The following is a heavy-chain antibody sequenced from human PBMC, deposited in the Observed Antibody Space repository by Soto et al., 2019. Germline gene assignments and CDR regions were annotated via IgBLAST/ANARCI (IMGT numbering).Heavy chain of an antibody. CDR1: GFTFSSYA. J-gene: IGHJ5*02. CDR2: ITGSGDNT. CDR3: AKDRAAVAPRVRFDP. Sequence: GSLRLSCAASGFTSSGFTFSSYAMSWVRQAPGKGLEWVSSITGSGDNTYYADSVKGRFTISRDNSKNTLFLQMNSLRAEDTAVYYCAKDRAAVAPRVRFDPWGQGTLVTVSS. V-gene: IGHV3-23*01. D-gene: IGHD6-19*01.